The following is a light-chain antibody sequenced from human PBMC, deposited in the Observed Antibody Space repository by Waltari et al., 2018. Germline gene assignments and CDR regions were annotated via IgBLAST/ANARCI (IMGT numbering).Light chain of an antibody. CDR1: SSDVGGYNH. CDR2: DVS. Sequence: QSALTQPASVSGSPGQSITISCTGTSSDVGGYNHVSWYQQDPGKVPKLIIYDVSERPSGVSDRFSGSKSGNTASLTISGVQAEDETDYYCSSYTNRNTLIFGGGTKVTVL. CDR3: SSYTNRNTLI. J-gene: IGLJ2*01. V-gene: IGLV2-14*01.